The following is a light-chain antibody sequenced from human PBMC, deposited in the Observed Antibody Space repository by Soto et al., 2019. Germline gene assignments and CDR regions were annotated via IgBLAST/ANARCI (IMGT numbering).Light chain of an antibody. Sequence: QSALTQPASVSGSPGQSITISCTGTSSDVGGYNYVSWYQQHPGKAPKLMIYDVSNRPSGVSNRFSGSKSGNTASLTISGLQAEDEADYCCRSYTSSSTLDVVFGGGTKLTVL. J-gene: IGLJ2*01. CDR2: DVS. CDR1: SSDVGGYNY. CDR3: RSYTSSSTLDVV. V-gene: IGLV2-14*01.